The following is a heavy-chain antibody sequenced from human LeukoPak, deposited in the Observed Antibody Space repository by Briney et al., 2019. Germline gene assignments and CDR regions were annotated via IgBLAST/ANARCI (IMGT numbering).Heavy chain of an antibody. J-gene: IGHJ4*02. CDR1: GYSFTSYW. CDR3: ARLKAYCGGDCYRSFDY. CDR2: IYPGDSAS. V-gene: IGHV5-51*01. Sequence: GESLKISCKGSGYSFTSYWIGWVGQMPGIGLEWMGIIYPGDSASRYSPSFQGQVTISADKSISTAYLQWSTLKASDTAMYYCARLKAYCGGDCYRSFDYWGQGTLVTVSS. D-gene: IGHD2-21*02.